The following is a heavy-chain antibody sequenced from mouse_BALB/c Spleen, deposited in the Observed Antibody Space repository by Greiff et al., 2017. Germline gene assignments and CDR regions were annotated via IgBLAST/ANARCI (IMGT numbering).Heavy chain of an antibody. CDR2: ISSGGST. J-gene: IGHJ2*01. D-gene: IGHD1-1*01. CDR3: ATQIYYYGSSYFDY. CDR1: GFTFSSYA. Sequence: EVMLVESGGGLVKPGGSLKLSCAASGFTFSSYAMSWVRQTPEKRLEWVASISSGGSTYYPDSVKGRFTISRDNARNILYLQMSSLRSEDTAMYYCATQIYYYGSSYFDYWGQGTTLTVSS. V-gene: IGHV5-6-5*01.